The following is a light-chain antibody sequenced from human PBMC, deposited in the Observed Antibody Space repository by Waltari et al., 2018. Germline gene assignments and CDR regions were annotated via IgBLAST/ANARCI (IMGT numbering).Light chain of an antibody. CDR3: QQSRDTPRT. Sequence: DIRLTQSQPSPSASAGDRITTTCRASQNIRSLLIWYQQKPGKATKLLIYDTAKLKSGVPPRFSGSGSVTDFTLTINSLQPDDFATYYCQQSRDTPRTFGQGTRVKIK. CDR1: QNIRSL. CDR2: DTA. J-gene: IGKJ1*01. V-gene: IGKV1-39*01.